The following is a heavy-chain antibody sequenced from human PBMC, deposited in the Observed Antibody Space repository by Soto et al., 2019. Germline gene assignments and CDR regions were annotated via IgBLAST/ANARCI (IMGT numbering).Heavy chain of an antibody. CDR3: ARDPSIRSPPDY. CDR2: ISSTGSYT. J-gene: IGHJ4*02. D-gene: IGHD3-3*02. Sequence: QMQLVESGGGLVKPGGSMRLSCAASGFSFNDYYMTWFRQAPGTGLEWVSYISSTGSYTNYADYVKGRFTISRDNAKNLLFLQMDSLRDEDTAVYHCARDPSIRSPPDYWGRGTLVTVSS. CDR1: GFSFNDYY. V-gene: IGHV3-11*05.